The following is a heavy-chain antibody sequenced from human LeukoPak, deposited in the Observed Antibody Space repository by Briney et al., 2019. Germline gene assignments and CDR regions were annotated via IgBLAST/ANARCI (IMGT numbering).Heavy chain of an antibody. V-gene: IGHV3-30*02. CDR1: GFIFSSYG. CDR2: IRYDGSRK. Sequence: PGGSLRLSCAASGFIFSSYGMHWVRQAPDKGLEWVAFIRYDGSRKYYADSVKGRFTISRDNSKNTLYLQMNRLRAEDTAMYYCAKVSLNMVNDAFDIWGQGTMVSVSS. D-gene: IGHD4/OR15-4a*01. CDR3: AKVSLNMVNDAFDI. J-gene: IGHJ3*02.